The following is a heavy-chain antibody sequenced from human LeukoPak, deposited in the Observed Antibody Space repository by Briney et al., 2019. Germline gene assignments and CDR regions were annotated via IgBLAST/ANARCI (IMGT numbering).Heavy chain of an antibody. V-gene: IGHV3-48*02. Sequence: GESLKISCAASGFTFSTYSMKWVRQAPGKELEWVSYISSSTSTIYYADSVKGRFTISRDNAKNSLYLQMNSLRDEDTAVYYCARAPSLGVRGPYFDYWGQGTLVTVSS. D-gene: IGHD3-10*01. CDR1: GFTFSTYS. CDR3: ARAPSLGVRGPYFDY. CDR2: ISSSTSTI. J-gene: IGHJ4*02.